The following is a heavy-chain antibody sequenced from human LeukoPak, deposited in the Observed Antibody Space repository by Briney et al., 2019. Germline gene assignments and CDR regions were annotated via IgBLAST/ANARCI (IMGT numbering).Heavy chain of an antibody. D-gene: IGHD3-16*01. V-gene: IGHV3-21*01. J-gene: IGHJ6*03. CDR1: GFTFSSYS. CDR3: ARQVWVISYYYYMDV. CDR2: ISSSSSYI. Sequence: GGSLRLSCAASGFTFSSYSMNWVRQAPGKGLEWVSSISSSSSYIYYADSVKGRFTISRDNAKNSLYLQMNSLRAEDTAVYYCARQVWVISYYYYMDVWGQGTLVTVSS.